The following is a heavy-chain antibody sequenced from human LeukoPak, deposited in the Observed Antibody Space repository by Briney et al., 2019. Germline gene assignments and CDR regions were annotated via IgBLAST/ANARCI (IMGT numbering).Heavy chain of an antibody. D-gene: IGHD2-2*01. J-gene: IGHJ4*02. CDR2: INPNSGGT. V-gene: IGHV1-2*02. CDR1: GYTFTGYY. CDR3: ARDRRCSSTSCYVSDY. Sequence: ASVKVSCKASGYTFTGYYMHWVRQAPGQGLEWMGWINPNSGGTTYAQKFQGRVTMTRDTSISTAYMELSRLRSDDTAVYYCARDRRCSSTSCYVSDYWGQGTLVTVSS.